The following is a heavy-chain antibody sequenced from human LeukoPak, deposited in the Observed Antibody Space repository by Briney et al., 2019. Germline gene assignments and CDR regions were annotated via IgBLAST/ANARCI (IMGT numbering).Heavy chain of an antibody. J-gene: IGHJ6*02. D-gene: IGHD5-18*01. CDR3: ANQPHSTWIRLWEYGMDV. V-gene: IGHV3-23*01. CDR2: ISDSGRKT. Sequence: GGSLRLSCAVSGFTFSSYAMSWVRQAPGKGLEWVAGISDSGRKTYYADSAKGRFSISRDNSKNTLFLQMSSLRAEDTAVYYCANQPHSTWIRLWEYGMDVWGLGTTVIVS. CDR1: GFTFSSYA.